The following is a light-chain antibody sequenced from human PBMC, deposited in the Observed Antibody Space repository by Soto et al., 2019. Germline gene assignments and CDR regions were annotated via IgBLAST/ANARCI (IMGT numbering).Light chain of an antibody. V-gene: IGKV3-15*01. Sequence: EKVMTQSPAALSVSPGERATLSCRASQSVNSNLAWYQQKPGQAPRLLLYGASTRATGIPARFSGSASGTEFTLTISSLQSEDSAVYYCQHYNDWPLTFGGGTKVDIK. CDR3: QHYNDWPLT. CDR1: QSVNSN. CDR2: GAS. J-gene: IGKJ4*01.